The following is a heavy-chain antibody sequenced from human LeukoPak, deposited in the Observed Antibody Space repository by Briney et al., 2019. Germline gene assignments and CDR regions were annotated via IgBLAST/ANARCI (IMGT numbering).Heavy chain of an antibody. CDR2: ISWNSGSI. D-gene: IGHD3-10*01. V-gene: IGHV3-9*01. Sequence: PGGSLRLSCAASGFTFDDYAMHWVRQAPGKGLEWVSGISWNSGSIGYADSVKGRFTISRDNAKNSLYLQMNSLRAEDTAVYYCAKSLYYYGSGSYYSFDYWGQGTLVTVSS. CDR3: AKSLYYYGSGSYYSFDY. CDR1: GFTFDDYA. J-gene: IGHJ4*02.